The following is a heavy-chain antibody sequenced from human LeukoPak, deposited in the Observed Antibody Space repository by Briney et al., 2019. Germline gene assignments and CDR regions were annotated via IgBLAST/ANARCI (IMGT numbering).Heavy chain of an antibody. D-gene: IGHD2-15*01. CDR1: GFTFSSYA. Sequence: GGSLRLSCAAAGFTFSSYAMSWVRQAPGKGLEWVSAISGSGGSTYYADSVKGRFTISRDNSKNTLYLQMNSLRAEATAVYYCAKRYCSGGSCYMGFDYWGQGTLVTVSS. V-gene: IGHV3-23*01. J-gene: IGHJ4*02. CDR2: ISGSGGST. CDR3: AKRYCSGGSCYMGFDY.